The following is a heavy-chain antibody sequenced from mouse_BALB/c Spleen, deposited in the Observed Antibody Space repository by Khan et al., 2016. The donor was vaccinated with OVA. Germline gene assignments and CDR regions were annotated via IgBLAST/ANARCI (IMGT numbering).Heavy chain of an antibody. CDR1: GDSITSGY. CDR3: ACELRGFTY. V-gene: IGHV3-8*02. J-gene: IGHJ3*01. D-gene: IGHD1-1*01. CDR2: ISYSGNT. Sequence: VQLKQSGPSLVKPSQTLSLTCTVTGDSITSGYWNWIRKFPGNKLEYMGYISYSGNTYYNPSLKSRISITRDTSKNQYYLQLNAVTTEDTATFYCACELRGFTYWGQGTLVTVSA.